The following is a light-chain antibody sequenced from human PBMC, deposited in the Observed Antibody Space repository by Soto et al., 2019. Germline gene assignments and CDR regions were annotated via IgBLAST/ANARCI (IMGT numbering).Light chain of an antibody. CDR1: QSVLYSTNNTRC. Sequence: TINFTSRQSVLYSTNNTRCLAWYQQNPGQPPKLLIYWESTRESGVPDRFSGSGSGTDFFFTIRSRHAKDVCGHCIQAEPLSRSSFLGP. CDR2: WES. V-gene: IGKV4-1*01. CDR3: QAEPLSRSSF. J-gene: IGKJ3*01.